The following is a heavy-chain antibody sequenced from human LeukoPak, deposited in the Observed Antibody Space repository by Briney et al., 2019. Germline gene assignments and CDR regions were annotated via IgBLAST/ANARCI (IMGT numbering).Heavy chain of an antibody. V-gene: IGHV1-2*02. CDR3: ARASSWYSYGMDV. Sequence: ASVKVSCKASGYTFTDSYMHWVRQAPGQGLEWMGWINPNSGGTSYAQEFQGGATMTRDTSISTAYMELSRLRSDDTAVYYCARASSWYSYGMDVWGQGTTVTVSS. CDR1: GYTFTDSY. CDR2: INPNSGGT. D-gene: IGHD6-13*01. J-gene: IGHJ6*02.